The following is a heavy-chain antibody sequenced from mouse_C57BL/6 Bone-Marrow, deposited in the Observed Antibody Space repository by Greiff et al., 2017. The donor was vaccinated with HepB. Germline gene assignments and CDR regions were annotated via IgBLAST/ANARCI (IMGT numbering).Heavy chain of an antibody. V-gene: IGHV1-52*01. CDR3: ARSRGLRGSYWYFDV. D-gene: IGHD2-4*01. CDR1: GYTFTSYW. Sequence: QVQLQQPGAELVRPGSSVKLSCKASGYTFTSYWMHWVKQRPIQGLEWIGNIDPSDSETHYNQKFKDKATLTVDKSSSTAYMQLSSLTSEDSAVYYCARSRGLRGSYWYFDVWGTGTTVTVSS. J-gene: IGHJ1*03. CDR2: IDPSDSET.